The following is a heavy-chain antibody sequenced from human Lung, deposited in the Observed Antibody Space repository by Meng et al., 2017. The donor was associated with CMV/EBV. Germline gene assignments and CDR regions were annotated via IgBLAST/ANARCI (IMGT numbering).Heavy chain of an antibody. D-gene: IGHD6-19*01. CDR1: GFTFSLYP. CDR2: ISYDVITK. Sequence: GGSXRLXCAASGFTFSLYPMHWVRQAPGKGLEWLTVISYDVITKHYADSVKGRFTISRDNSRNTLYLQMDSLRPEDTAMYYCARSPVLAGSDWVTDFWGQGTLVTFSS. V-gene: IGHV3-30*04. CDR3: ARSPVLAGSDWVTDF. J-gene: IGHJ4*02.